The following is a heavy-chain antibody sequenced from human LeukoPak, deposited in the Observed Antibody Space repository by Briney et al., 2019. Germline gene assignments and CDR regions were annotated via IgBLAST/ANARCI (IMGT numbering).Heavy chain of an antibody. D-gene: IGHD2-2*01. CDR3: ERGGGGYCSSTSCPRVWFDP. CDR2: INPNSGGT. J-gene: IGHJ5*02. CDR1: GYTSTGYY. V-gene: IGHV1-2*02. Sequence: ASVKVSCKASGYTSTGYYMHWVRQAPGQGLEWMGWINPNSGGTNYAQKFQGRVTMTRDTSISTAYMELSRLRSDDTAVYYCERGGGGYCSSTSCPRVWFDPWGQGTLVTVSS.